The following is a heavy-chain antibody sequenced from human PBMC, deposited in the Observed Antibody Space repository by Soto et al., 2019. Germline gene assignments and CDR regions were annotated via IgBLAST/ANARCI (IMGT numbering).Heavy chain of an antibody. V-gene: IGHV1-69*01. CDR3: ARGLYCGGGCYSHFDY. CDR1: GGTFSNYP. J-gene: IGHJ4*02. Sequence: VQLVQSGAEVKKPGSSVKVSCKASGGTFSNYPFIWVRQAPGQGLDWMGGIIPIFGTTDYGQRFQGRVTITADESTNTAYMELSSLRSDDTAVYYCARGLYCGGGCYSHFDYWGQGNLVNVSS. D-gene: IGHD2-21*02. CDR2: IIPIFGTT.